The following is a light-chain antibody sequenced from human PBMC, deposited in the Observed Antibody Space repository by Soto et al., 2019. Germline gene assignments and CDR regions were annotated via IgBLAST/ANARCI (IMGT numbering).Light chain of an antibody. J-gene: IGKJ5*01. V-gene: IGKV3-20*01. Sequence: IVMTQSPDTLSVSPGERATLSCRASQSITEKVVWYQQKSGQAPRLLIYGAFTRAAGVPDRFSGSGSGTDFTLTISRLEPEDFAVYYCQQYGSSPRTFGQGTRLEI. CDR2: GAF. CDR3: QQYGSSPRT. CDR1: QSITEK.